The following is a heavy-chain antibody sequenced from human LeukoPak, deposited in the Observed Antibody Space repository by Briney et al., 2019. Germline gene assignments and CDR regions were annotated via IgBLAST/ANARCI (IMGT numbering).Heavy chain of an antibody. CDR2: ISAYNGNT. CDR3: ARVGAYGSGSYLYFDY. D-gene: IGHD3-10*01. CDR1: GYTFTSYG. V-gene: IGHV1-18*01. Sequence: GASVKVSCKASGYTFTSYGISWVRQAPGQGLERMGWISAYNGNTNYAQKLQGRVTMTTDTSTSTAYMELRSLRSDDTAVYYCARVGAYGSGSYLYFDYWSQGTLVTVSS. J-gene: IGHJ4*02.